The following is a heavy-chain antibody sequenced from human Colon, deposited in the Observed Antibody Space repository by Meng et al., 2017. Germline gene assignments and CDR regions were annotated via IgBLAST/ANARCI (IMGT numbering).Heavy chain of an antibody. J-gene: IGHJ4*02. CDR3: ASLSSTVDRPSDFDS. CDR2: IFYSGSA. CDR1: GDSITSTSDY. D-gene: IGHD4-23*01. Sequence: QRRLRGSCQGLLKAAATLSLTLTASGDSITSTSDYWSWIRQPPGKGLEWIGSIFYSGSAYYNPSLKSRVTISVDTSKNQFSLKLNSVTAADTAVYYCASLSSTVDRPSDFDSWGQGTLVTVSS. V-gene: IGHV4-39*07.